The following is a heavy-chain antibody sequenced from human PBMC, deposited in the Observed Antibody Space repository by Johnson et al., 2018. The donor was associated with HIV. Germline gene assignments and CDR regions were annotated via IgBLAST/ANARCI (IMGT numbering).Heavy chain of an antibody. Sequence: EVQLVESGGGVVQPGRSLRLSCAASGFTFSSYGMHWVRQAPGKGLEWVSVIYSGGSTYYADSVKGRFTISRDNSKNTLYLQMNSLRAEDTAVYYCARLHSGTGAFDIWGQGTMVTVSS. J-gene: IGHJ3*02. D-gene: IGHD1-26*01. CDR2: IYSGGST. V-gene: IGHV3-66*01. CDR3: ARLHSGTGAFDI. CDR1: GFTFSSYG.